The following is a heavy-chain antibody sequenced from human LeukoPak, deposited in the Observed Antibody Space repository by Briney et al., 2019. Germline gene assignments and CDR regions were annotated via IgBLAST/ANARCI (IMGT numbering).Heavy chain of an antibody. Sequence: GGSLRLSCAASGFTFSSYEMNWVRQAPGKGLEWVSYISSSGSTIYYADSVKGRFTISRDNAKNSLYLQMNSLRAEDTAVYYCARGFYSSGWNVSYWGQGALVTVSS. CDR2: ISSSGSTI. V-gene: IGHV3-48*03. D-gene: IGHD6-19*01. CDR1: GFTFSSYE. J-gene: IGHJ4*02. CDR3: ARGFYSSGWNVSY.